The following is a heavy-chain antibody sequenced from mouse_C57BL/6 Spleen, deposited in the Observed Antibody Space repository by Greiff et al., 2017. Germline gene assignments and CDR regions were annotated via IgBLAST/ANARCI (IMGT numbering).Heavy chain of an antibody. CDR1: GYTFTSYW. V-gene: IGHV1-52*01. CDR3: ATITVVATKDYFDY. J-gene: IGHJ2*01. CDR2: IDPSDSET. D-gene: IGHD1-1*01. Sequence: VKLQQPGAELVRPGSSVKLSCKASGYTFTSYWMHWVKQRPIQGLEWIGNIDPSDSETHYNQKFKDKATLTVDKSSSTAYMQLSSLTSEDSAVYYCATITVVATKDYFDYWGQGTTLTVSS.